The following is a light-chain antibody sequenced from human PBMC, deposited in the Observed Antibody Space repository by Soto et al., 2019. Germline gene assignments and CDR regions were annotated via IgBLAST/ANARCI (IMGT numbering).Light chain of an antibody. J-gene: IGLJ2*01. CDR3: QVRDSITMI. CDR1: NIGSKN. Sequence: SYELTQTLSVSVALGQTASITCGGNNIGSKNVHWYQQKPGRAPVLVIYRGNNRPSGIPERFSGSNSGNTATLTISRAQVGDEADYYCQVRDSITMIFGGGTKVTVL. CDR2: RGN. V-gene: IGLV3-9*01.